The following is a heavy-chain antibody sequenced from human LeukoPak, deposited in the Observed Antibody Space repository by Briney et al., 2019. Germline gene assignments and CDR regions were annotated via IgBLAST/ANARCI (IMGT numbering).Heavy chain of an antibody. CDR2: INPSGGST. CDR1: GYTFTSYY. J-gene: IGHJ4*02. CDR3: ARDLRGYSYGLRHSTNYFDY. D-gene: IGHD5-18*01. Sequence: VASVKVSCKASGYTFTSYYMHWVRQAPGQGLEWMGIINPSGGSTSYAQKFQGRVTMTRDTSTSTVYMELSRLRSDDTAVYYCARDLRGYSYGLRHSTNYFDYWGQGTLVTVSS. V-gene: IGHV1-46*01.